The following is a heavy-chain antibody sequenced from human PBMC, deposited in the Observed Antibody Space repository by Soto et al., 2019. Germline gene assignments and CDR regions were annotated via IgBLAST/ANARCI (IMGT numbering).Heavy chain of an antibody. CDR3: ARVAYYYDSSGYYYIEFDY. CDR1: GGSISSGDYY. CDR2: IYYSGST. J-gene: IGHJ4*02. D-gene: IGHD3-22*01. Sequence: SETLSLTCTVSGGSISSGDYYWSWIRQPPGKDLEWIGYIYYSGSTYYNPSLKSRVTISVDTSKNQFSLKLSSVTAADTAVYYCARVAYYYDSSGYYYIEFDYWGQGTLVTVSS. V-gene: IGHV4-30-4*01.